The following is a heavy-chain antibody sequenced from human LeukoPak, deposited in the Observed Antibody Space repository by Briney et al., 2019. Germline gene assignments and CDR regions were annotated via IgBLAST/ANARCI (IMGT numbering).Heavy chain of an antibody. CDR3: ARGGIAAALRTFYYFDY. D-gene: IGHD6-13*01. CDR1: GGSFSGYY. V-gene: IGHV4-34*01. Sequence: PETLSLTCAVYGGSFSGYYWSWIRQPPGKGLEWTGEINHSGSTNYNPSLKSRVTISVDTSKNQFSLKLSSVTAADTAVYYCARGGIAAALRTFYYFDYWGQGTLVTVSS. CDR2: INHSGST. J-gene: IGHJ4*02.